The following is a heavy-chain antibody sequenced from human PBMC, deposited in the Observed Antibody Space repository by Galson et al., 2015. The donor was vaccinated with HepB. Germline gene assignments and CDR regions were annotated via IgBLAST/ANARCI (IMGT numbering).Heavy chain of an antibody. CDR3: ARHGSSSWYAEGGENYFDY. CDR2: IYPGDSDT. CDR1: GYSFTSYW. V-gene: IGHV5-51*01. Sequence: SGAEVQKPGESLKISCKGSGYSFTSYWIDWVRQMPGKGLEWMGIIYPGDSDTRYSPSFQGQVTISADKSISTAYLQWSSLKASDTAMYYCARHGSSSWYAEGGENYFDYWGQGTLVTVSS. D-gene: IGHD6-13*01. J-gene: IGHJ4*02.